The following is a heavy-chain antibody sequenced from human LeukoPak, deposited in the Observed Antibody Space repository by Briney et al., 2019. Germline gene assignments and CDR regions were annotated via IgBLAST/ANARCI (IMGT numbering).Heavy chain of an antibody. Sequence: GGSLRHSCAASGFTFSSYAMSWVRQAPGKGLEWVSAISGSGGSTYYADSVKGRFTISRDNSKNTLYLQMNSLRAEDTAVYYCAKGDYYDSSGYYYSWGQGTLVTVSS. V-gene: IGHV3-23*01. D-gene: IGHD3-22*01. CDR1: GFTFSSYA. CDR3: AKGDYYDSSGYYYS. CDR2: ISGSGGST. J-gene: IGHJ4*02.